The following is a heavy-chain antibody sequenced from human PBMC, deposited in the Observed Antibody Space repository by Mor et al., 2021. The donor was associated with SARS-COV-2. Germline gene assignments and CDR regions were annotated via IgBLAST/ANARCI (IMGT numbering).Heavy chain of an antibody. Sequence: SPSLKSRVTISVDTSKNQFSLKLSSVTAADTAVYYCARQGEYSRSSWGAFDIWGQGTMV. J-gene: IGHJ3*02. CDR3: ARQGEYSRSSWGAFDI. V-gene: IGHV4-39*01. D-gene: IGHD6-6*01.